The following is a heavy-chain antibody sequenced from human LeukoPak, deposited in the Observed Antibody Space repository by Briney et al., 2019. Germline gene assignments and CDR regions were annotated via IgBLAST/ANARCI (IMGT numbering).Heavy chain of an antibody. CDR1: GGSISSSNW. CDR2: IYHSGST. V-gene: IGHV4-4*02. CDR3: ARGQLRLRWYDHFDY. Sequence: PSETLSLTCAVSGGSISSSNWWSWVRQPPGKGLEWIGEIYHSGSTNYNPSLKSRVTISVDTSKNQFSLKLSSVTAADTAVYYCARGQLRLRWYDHFDYWGQGTLVTVSS. D-gene: IGHD4-23*01. J-gene: IGHJ4*02.